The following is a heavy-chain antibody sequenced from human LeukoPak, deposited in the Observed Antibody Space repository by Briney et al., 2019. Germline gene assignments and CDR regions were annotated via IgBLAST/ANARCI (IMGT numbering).Heavy chain of an antibody. CDR1: GFTLSSYA. CDR2: ISGSGGST. V-gene: IGHV3-23*01. Sequence: GGSLRLSCAASGFTLSSYAMSWVRQAPGKGLEWVSAISGSGGSTYYADSVKGRFTISRDNSTNTLYLQMNSLRAEDTAVYYCATVAGSGSYVAVFDYWGQGTLVTVSS. J-gene: IGHJ4*02. CDR3: ATVAGSGSYVAVFDY. D-gene: IGHD1-26*01.